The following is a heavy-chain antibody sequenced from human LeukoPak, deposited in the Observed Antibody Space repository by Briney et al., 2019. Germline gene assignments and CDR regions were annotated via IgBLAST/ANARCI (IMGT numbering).Heavy chain of an antibody. V-gene: IGHV4-59*01. J-gene: IGHJ5*02. CDR2: IYISGGT. CDR3: AKDWELGS. CDR1: GGSISSYY. D-gene: IGHD1-26*01. Sequence: SETLSLTCTVSGGSISSYYWSWIRQPPGKGLEWIGNIYISGGTNYNPSLKNRVTISLDTSKDQFSLKLTSVTAADTAFYYCAKDWELGSWGQGTLVTVSS.